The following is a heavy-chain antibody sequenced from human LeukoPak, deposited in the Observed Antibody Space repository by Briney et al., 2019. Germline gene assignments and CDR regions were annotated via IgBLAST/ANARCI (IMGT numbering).Heavy chain of an antibody. CDR1: GFTFSSHG. Sequence: GGSLRLSCAGSGFTFSSHGMIWVRETPGKGLEWLSYISPGGTTINSADSVKDRFITSRDNGKSSLFLQTNSLRAEDTAVYYCARVRGPTVRTMYFDYWGQGTLVTVSS. CDR2: ISPGGTTI. D-gene: IGHD2-8*01. CDR3: ARVRGPTVRTMYFDY. V-gene: IGHV3-48*04. J-gene: IGHJ4*02.